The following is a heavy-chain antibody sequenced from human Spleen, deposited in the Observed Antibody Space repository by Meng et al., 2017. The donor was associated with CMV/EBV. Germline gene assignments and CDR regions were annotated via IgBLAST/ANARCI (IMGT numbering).Heavy chain of an antibody. Sequence: GGSLRLSCAASGFTFSSYEMNWVRQAPGKGLEWISYISTSGNTIYYADSVKGRFTISRDKAKNSLYLQMNSLRAEDAALYYCSRRDGYSDLAYWGQGRRVTVSS. CDR2: ISTSGNTI. D-gene: IGHD5-24*01. CDR3: SRRDGYSDLAY. CDR1: GFTFSSYE. V-gene: IGHV3-48*03. J-gene: IGHJ4*02.